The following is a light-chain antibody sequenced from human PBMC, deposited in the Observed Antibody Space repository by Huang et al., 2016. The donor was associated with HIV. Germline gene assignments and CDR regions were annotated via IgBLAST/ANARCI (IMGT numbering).Light chain of an antibody. CDR1: QSVSSRY. CDR3: QQYGTSRIFT. V-gene: IGKV3-20*01. CDR2: GAS. Sequence: DIVLTQSPGTLSLSPGERATLSCRASQSVSSRYLAGYQQKPGQAPRLLIFGASYRDTGIPDRFSGSGSGTDCTLTISRLEPEDLAVYYCQQYGTSRIFTFGPGTRVDIK. J-gene: IGKJ3*01.